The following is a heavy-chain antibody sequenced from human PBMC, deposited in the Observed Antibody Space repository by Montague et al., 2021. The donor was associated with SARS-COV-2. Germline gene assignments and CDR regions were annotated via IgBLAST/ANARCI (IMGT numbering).Heavy chain of an antibody. Sequence: SETLSLTCTVSGGSVSSDNWWTWVRQPPGKGLEWIGETYHSGTTNYNPSLQSRVTISVDKSRNHLSLNLRSVTAADTAMYYCALPLGGARFDPWGQGILVTVSS. CDR3: ALPLGGARFDP. CDR2: TYHSGTT. V-gene: IGHV4-4*02. J-gene: IGHJ5*02. CDR1: GGSVSSDNW. D-gene: IGHD1-26*01.